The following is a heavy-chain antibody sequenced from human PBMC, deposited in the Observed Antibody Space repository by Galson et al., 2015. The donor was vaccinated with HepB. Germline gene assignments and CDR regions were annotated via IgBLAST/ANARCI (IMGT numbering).Heavy chain of an antibody. D-gene: IGHD2-15*01. CDR2: ISTSANTI. CDR1: GFAFSDYY. V-gene: IGHV3-11*01. CDR3: ARARMSYLDI. J-gene: IGHJ4*02. Sequence: SLRLSCAASGFAFSDYYMNWIRQAPGKGLEWLSYISTSANTIYYADSVKGRFTVSRDNTRTSLYLQMNSLRADDTAVYYCARARMSYLDIWGRGTLVTVSS.